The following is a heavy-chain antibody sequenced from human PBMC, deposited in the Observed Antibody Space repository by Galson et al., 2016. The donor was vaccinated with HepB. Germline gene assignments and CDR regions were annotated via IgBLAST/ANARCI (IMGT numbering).Heavy chain of an antibody. CDR2: INDSGST. Sequence: SETLSLTCAVYGGSFSGYYWSWIRQPPGKGLEWIGEINDSGSTNYNPSLKTRVTISIDMSKKQFSLQLTSVTAADTAVYYCATLSRHGYTHLDYWGQGTLVTVSS. J-gene: IGHJ4*02. V-gene: IGHV4-34*01. CDR1: GGSFSGYY. CDR3: ATLSRHGYTHLDY. D-gene: IGHD5-24*01.